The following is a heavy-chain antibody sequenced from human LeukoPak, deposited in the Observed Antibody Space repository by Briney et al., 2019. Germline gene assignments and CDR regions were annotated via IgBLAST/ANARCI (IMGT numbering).Heavy chain of an antibody. CDR1: GYTFTSYG. V-gene: IGHV1-18*01. J-gene: IGHJ6*02. D-gene: IGHD6-19*01. CDR2: ISAYNGNT. CDR3: ASGRAVAGDYYYGMDV. Sequence: ASVKVSCKASGYTFTSYGISWVRQAPGQGLEWMGWISAYNGNTNYAQKLQGRVTMTTDTSTSTAYMELRSLRSDDTAVYYCASGRAVAGDYYYGMDVWGQGTTVTVSS.